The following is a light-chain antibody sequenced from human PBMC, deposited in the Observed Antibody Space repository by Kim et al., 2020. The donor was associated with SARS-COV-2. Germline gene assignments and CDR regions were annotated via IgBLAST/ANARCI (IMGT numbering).Light chain of an antibody. V-gene: IGKV3D-7*01. CDR2: GAS. J-gene: IGKJ1*01. CDR1: QSVSSSY. CDR3: QQDYNLPT. Sequence: PEERVTLSCRTSQSVSSSYLTWYQQKPGQAPRLLIYGASTRATGIPARCSGSGSGTDFTLTISSLQPEDFAVYYCQQDYNLPTFGQGTKVDIK.